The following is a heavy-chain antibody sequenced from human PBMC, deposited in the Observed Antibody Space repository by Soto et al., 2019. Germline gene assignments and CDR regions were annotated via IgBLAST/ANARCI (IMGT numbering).Heavy chain of an antibody. D-gene: IGHD2-15*01. CDR3: ARGGYCSGGSCPYYYYGMDV. Sequence: ASVKVSCKASGYTFTSYGISWVRQAPGQRLEWMGWINAGNGNTKYSQKFQGRVTITRDTSASTAYMELSSLRSEDTAVYYCARGGYCSGGSCPYYYYGMDVWG. J-gene: IGHJ6*02. V-gene: IGHV1-3*01. CDR2: INAGNGNT. CDR1: GYTFTSYG.